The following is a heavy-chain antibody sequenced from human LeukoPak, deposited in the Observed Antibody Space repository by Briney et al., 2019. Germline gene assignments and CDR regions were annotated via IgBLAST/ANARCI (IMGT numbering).Heavy chain of an antibody. CDR2: INHSGST. J-gene: IGHJ4*02. CDR3: ARASIMITFGGVIVISSPFDY. V-gene: IGHV4-34*01. CDR1: GGSFSGYY. D-gene: IGHD3-16*02. Sequence: PSETLSLTCAVYGGSFSGYYWSWIRQPPGKGLEWIGEINHSGSTNYNPSLKSRVTISVDTSKNQFSLKLSSVTAADTAVYYCARASIMITFGGVIVISSPFDYWGQGTLVTVSS.